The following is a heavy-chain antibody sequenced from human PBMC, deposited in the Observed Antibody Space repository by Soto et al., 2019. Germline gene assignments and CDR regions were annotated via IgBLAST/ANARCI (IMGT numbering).Heavy chain of an antibody. J-gene: IGHJ4*02. CDR3: AREILGYCSSTSCQEVSDY. CDR1: GYTFTSYD. V-gene: IGHV1-8*01. D-gene: IGHD2-2*01. Sequence: ASVKVSCKASGYTFTSYDINWVRQATGQGLEWMGWMNPNSGNTGYAQKFQGRVTMTRNTSISTAYMELSSLRSEDTAVYYCAREILGYCSSTSCQEVSDYWGQGTLVTVSS. CDR2: MNPNSGNT.